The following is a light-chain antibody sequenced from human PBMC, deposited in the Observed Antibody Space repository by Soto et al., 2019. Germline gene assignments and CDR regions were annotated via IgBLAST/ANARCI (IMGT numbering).Light chain of an antibody. CDR1: QTLLDSEDGNTY. V-gene: IGKV2-40*01. CDR3: MQRKEFPWT. CDR2: GIS. J-gene: IGKJ1*01. Sequence: DIVMTQTPLSLPVTPGEPASISCRSSQTLLDSEDGNTYLDWYLQKPGQSPQLLIYGISSRASGVPDRFSGGGSGTDFTLKISRVEAGDVGVFYCMQRKEFPWTFGQGTKVDIK.